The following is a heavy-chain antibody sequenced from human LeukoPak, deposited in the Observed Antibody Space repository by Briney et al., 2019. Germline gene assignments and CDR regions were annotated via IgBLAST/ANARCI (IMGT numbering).Heavy chain of an antibody. D-gene: IGHD3-10*01. CDR1: GFTFSSYS. CDR2: ISGSGGST. Sequence: GGSLRLSCAASGFTFSSYSMNWVRQAPGKGLEWVSAISGSGGSTYYADSVKGRFTISRDNSKNTLYLQMNSLRAEDTAVYYCAKAGRVSGSGSYYITPDYWGQGTLVTVSS. V-gene: IGHV3-23*01. J-gene: IGHJ4*02. CDR3: AKAGRVSGSGSYYITPDY.